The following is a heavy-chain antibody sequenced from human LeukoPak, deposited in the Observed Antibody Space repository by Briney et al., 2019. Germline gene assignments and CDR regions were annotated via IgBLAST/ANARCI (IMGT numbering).Heavy chain of an antibody. D-gene: IGHD6-19*01. V-gene: IGHV4-39*07. J-gene: IGHJ3*02. Sequence: SETLSLTCTVSGGSISSSSYYWGWIRQPPGKGLEWIGTIYYGGSTYYNPSLKSRVTISVDTSKNQFSLRLSSVTAADTAVYYCARLGWQWLVQAFDIWGQGTMVTVSS. CDR3: ARLGWQWLVQAFDI. CDR2: IYYGGST. CDR1: GGSISSSSYY.